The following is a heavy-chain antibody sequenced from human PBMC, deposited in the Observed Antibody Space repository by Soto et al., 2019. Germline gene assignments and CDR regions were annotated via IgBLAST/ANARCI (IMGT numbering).Heavy chain of an antibody. CDR3: ARDSSSWNPYFDY. CDR2: ISSSGSTI. Sequence: LRLSCAASGFTFIDYYMSWIRQAPGKGLEWVSYISSSGSTIYYADSVKGRFTISRDNAKNSLYLQMNSLRAEDTAVYYCARDSSSWNPYFDYWGQGTLVTVSS. CDR1: GFTFIDYY. D-gene: IGHD6-13*01. J-gene: IGHJ4*02. V-gene: IGHV3-11*01.